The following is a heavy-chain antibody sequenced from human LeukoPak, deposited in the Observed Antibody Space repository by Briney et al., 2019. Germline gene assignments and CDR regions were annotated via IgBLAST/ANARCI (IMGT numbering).Heavy chain of an antibody. Sequence: SETLSLTCAVYGGSFSDYYWSWIRQPPGKGLEWIGEINHSGSTNYNPSLKSRVTISVDTSKNQFSLKLSSVTAADTAVYYCARDQDSSGYSAYFDYWGQGTLVTVSS. D-gene: IGHD3-22*01. CDR2: INHSGST. V-gene: IGHV4-34*01. J-gene: IGHJ4*02. CDR1: GGSFSDYY. CDR3: ARDQDSSGYSAYFDY.